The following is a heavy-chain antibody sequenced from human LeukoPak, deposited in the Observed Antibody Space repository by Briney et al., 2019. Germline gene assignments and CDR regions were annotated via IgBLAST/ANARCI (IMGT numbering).Heavy chain of an antibody. CDR3: ARDQPHGGQGFYYYMDV. V-gene: IGHV4-59*01. CDR1: GGSISSYY. J-gene: IGHJ6*03. Sequence: SETLSLTCTVSGGSISSYYWSWIRQPPGKGLEWIGYIYYTGNTNYNPSLKSRVSISVDTSKTQFSLKLNSVTAADTAVYYCARDQPHGGQGFYYYMDVWGKGTTVAVPS. D-gene: IGHD2-15*01. CDR2: IYYTGNT.